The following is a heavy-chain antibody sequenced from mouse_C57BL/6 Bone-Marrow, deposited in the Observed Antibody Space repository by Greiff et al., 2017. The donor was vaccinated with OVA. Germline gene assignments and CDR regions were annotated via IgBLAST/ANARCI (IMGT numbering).Heavy chain of an antibody. CDR1: GYTFTSYW. D-gene: IGHD1-1*01. V-gene: IGHV1-59*01. CDR2: IDPSDSYT. Sequence: QVQLQQPGAELVRPGTSVKLSCKASGYTFTSYWMHWVKQRPGQGLEWIGVIDPSDSYTNYNQKFKGKATLTVDTSSSTAYMQLSSLTSEDSAVYYCARSVYYYGSSHWYFGVWGTGTTVTVSS. J-gene: IGHJ1*03. CDR3: ARSVYYYGSSHWYFGV.